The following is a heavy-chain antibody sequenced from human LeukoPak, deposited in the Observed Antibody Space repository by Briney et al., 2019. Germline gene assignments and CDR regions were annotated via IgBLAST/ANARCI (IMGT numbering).Heavy chain of an antibody. J-gene: IGHJ4*02. Sequence: GGSLGLSCAASGFTFSDFYMTWIRQAPGKGLEWVSYISSSSSYTNYADSVKGRFTISRDNAKNSLYLQMNSLRAEDTAVYYCARGQADFDSWGQGTLLTVSS. CDR2: ISSSSSYT. CDR1: GFTFSDFY. V-gene: IGHV3-11*06. CDR3: ARGQADFDS.